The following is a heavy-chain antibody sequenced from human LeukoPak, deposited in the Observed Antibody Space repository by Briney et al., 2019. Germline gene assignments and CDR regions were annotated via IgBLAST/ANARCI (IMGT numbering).Heavy chain of an antibody. V-gene: IGHV4-31*03. Sequence: RPSETLSLTCTVSGGSISSGGYYWSWIRQHPGKGLEWIGYIYYSGSTYYNPSLKSRVIISVDTSKNQFSLKLSSVTAADTAVYYCSTSSTGLSGYFDCWGQGTLVTVSS. CDR2: IYYSGST. D-gene: IGHD2-2*01. J-gene: IGHJ4*03. CDR3: STSSTGLSGYFDC. CDR1: GGSISSGGYY.